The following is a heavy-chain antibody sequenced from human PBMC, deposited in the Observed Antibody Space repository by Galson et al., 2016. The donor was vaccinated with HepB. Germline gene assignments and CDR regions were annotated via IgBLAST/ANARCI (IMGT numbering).Heavy chain of an antibody. V-gene: IGHV3-30*18. CDR3: AKGLGSLEWLIYGMDV. CDR2: ISYDGSVK. J-gene: IGHJ6*02. CDR1: GFTFSAYG. Sequence: SLRLSCAASGFTFSAYGMHWDRQAPGKGLEWLAIISYDGSVKYSADSVKGRFTISRDNAKNTVYLQMNSLRPEDTAVYYCAKGLGSLEWLIYGMDVWGPGTTVTVSS. D-gene: IGHD3-3*01.